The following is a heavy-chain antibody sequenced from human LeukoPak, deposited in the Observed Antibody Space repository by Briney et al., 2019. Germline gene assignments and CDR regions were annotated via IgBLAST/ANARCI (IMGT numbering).Heavy chain of an antibody. J-gene: IGHJ4*02. V-gene: IGHV3-74*01. D-gene: IGHD2-2*01. CDR2: INSDGSWT. Sequence: GGSLRLSCAASGNYWMHWVRQAPGKGLVWVSHINSDGSWTSYADSVNGRFTISRDNSKNTLYLQMNSLRAEDTALYYCAKDQALSLSSSRALDYWGQGTLVTVSS. CDR3: AKDQALSLSSSRALDY. CDR1: GNYW.